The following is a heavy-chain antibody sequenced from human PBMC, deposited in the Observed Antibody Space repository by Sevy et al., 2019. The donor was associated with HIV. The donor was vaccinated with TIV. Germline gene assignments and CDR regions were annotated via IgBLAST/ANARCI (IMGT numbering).Heavy chain of an antibody. CDR2: TYYRSKWYN. CDR1: GDSVSSNSAA. D-gene: IGHD6-6*01. V-gene: IGHV6-1*01. J-gene: IGHJ6*02. CDR3: ARVEAALPGGYYGMDV. Sequence: SQTLSLTCAISGDSVSSNSAAWNWIRQSPSRGLEWLGRTYYRSKWYNDYAVSVKSRITINPDTSNNQFSLQLNSVTPEDTAVYYCARVEAALPGGYYGMDVWGQGTTVTVSS.